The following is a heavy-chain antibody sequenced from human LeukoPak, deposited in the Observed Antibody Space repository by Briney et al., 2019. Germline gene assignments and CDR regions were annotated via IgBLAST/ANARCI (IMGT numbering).Heavy chain of an antibody. V-gene: IGHV3-30*18. CDR2: ISDDGSKK. J-gene: IGHJ3*01. D-gene: IGHD3-22*01. CDR3: AKNHFDSRGFYSGALDL. Sequence: GGSLRLSCAASGFTFSSYGVHWVRQAPGKGLEWVAVISDDGSKKYYADSVKSRFTISRDNPKNTLYLQMNSQRAEDTAVYYCAKNHFDSRGFYSGALDLWGQGTMVTVSS. CDR1: GFTFSSYG.